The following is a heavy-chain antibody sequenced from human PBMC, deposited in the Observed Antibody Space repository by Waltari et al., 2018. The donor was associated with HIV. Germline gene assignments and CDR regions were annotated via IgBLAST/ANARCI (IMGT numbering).Heavy chain of an antibody. J-gene: IGHJ6*02. CDR3: VRGPNWQLGGLDV. CDR2: VNYEGQR. Sequence: QVQLEQWGAGVVRPSETLSVTCAVDNASFETYYWTWVRQAPGTGQGWIGEVNYEGQRFSNPSWKSRVSACLDASKRQFARRLTSATAADTAVYFCVRGPNWQLGGLDVWGRGTTVIVSS. V-gene: IGHV4-34*02. D-gene: IGHD1-1*01. CDR1: NASFETYY.